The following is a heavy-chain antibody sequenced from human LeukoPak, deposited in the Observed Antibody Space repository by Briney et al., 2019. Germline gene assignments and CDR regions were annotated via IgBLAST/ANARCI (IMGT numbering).Heavy chain of an antibody. J-gene: IGHJ4*02. V-gene: IGHV1-69*01. D-gene: IGHD3-22*01. CDR3: ARDAAIHDSGAYYYLW. Sequence: SSVNVSCKASGATCSMYASSWVRQAPGQGLEWMGGITPMFGTANYAQKFQGRVTSADESTRTAYMELTSLKFEDTAVYYCARDAAIHDSGAYYYLWWGQGTLVTVSS. CDR1: GATCSMYA. CDR2: ITPMFGTA.